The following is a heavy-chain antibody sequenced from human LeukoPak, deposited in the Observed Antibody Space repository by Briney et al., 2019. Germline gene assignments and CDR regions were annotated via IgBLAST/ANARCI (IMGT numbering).Heavy chain of an antibody. CDR3: ARRSNEGATGYDAFDI. V-gene: IGHV1-18*01. Sequence: ASVKVSCKASGYTFTSYGISWVRQAPGQGLEWMGWISAYNGNTNYAQKLQGRVTMTTDTSTSTAYMELRSLRSDDTAVYYCARRSNEGATGYDAFDIWGQGTMVTVSS. J-gene: IGHJ3*02. CDR1: GYTFTSYG. D-gene: IGHD1-26*01. CDR2: ISAYNGNT.